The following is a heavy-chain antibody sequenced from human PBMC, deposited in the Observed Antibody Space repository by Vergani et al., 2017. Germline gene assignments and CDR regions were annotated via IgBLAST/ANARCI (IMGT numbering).Heavy chain of an antibody. D-gene: IGHD6-13*01. Sequence: QVHLVQSGAEVKKPGSSVKVSCKASGGTFSTYGINWVRQAPGQGLEWMGGITPFFRTPKYAQKFQGRVTITAHESTTTVYMELRSLRSEDTAIYYCARDEIAATGTAGAYDIWGQGTMVTGSS. V-gene: IGHV1-69*01. CDR3: ARDEIAATGTAGAYDI. J-gene: IGHJ3*02. CDR1: GGTFSTYG. CDR2: ITPFFRTP.